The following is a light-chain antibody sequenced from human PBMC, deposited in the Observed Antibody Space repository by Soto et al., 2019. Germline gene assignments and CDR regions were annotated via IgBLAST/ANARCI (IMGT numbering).Light chain of an antibody. CDR2: AAS. V-gene: IGKV1-12*02. CDR1: RGIGDR. J-gene: IGKJ4*01. CDR3: QQVESYPST. Sequence: DIQMTPSPSSLSARVGTRVTITCRASRGIGDRLAWYQQKPGKAPKLLIYAASSLQSGVPSRFSGSGFGTDFTLTITSLQPEDFATYYCQQVESYPSTFGGGTKVDIK.